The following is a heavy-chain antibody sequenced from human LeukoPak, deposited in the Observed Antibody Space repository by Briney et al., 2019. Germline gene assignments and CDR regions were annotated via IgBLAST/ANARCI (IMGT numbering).Heavy chain of an antibody. CDR3: ARTLRGGRGYFDY. V-gene: IGHV4-59*01. Sequence: SETLSLTCTVSGGSISSYYWSWIRQPPGKGLEWIGYIYYSGSTNYNPSLKSRVTISVDTSKNQFSLKLSSVTAADTAVYYCARTLRGGRGYFDYWGQGTLVTVSS. J-gene: IGHJ4*02. D-gene: IGHD2-15*01. CDR2: IYYSGST. CDR1: GGSISSYY.